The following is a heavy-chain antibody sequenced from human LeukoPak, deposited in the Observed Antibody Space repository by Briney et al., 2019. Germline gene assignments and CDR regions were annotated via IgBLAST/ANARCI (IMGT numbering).Heavy chain of an antibody. CDR1: GYNFTSYW. CDR3: ARLDTYGYSYGTLDY. J-gene: IGHJ4*02. V-gene: IGHV5-51*01. D-gene: IGHD5-18*01. Sequence: GESLKISCKGSGYNFTSYWIGWVRQMPGKGLGWVGIIYPGDSDTRYSPSFQGQVTISAGKSISTAYLQWSSLKASDTAMYYCARLDTYGYSYGTLDYWGQGTLVTVSS. CDR2: IYPGDSDT.